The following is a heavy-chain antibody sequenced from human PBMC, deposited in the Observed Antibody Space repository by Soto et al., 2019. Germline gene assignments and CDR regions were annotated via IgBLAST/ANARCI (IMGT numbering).Heavy chain of an antibody. CDR1: GGSISSGGYY. V-gene: IGHV4-31*03. CDR2: IYYSGST. CDR3: ARDRSITMVRGVITSGFDY. J-gene: IGHJ4*02. D-gene: IGHD3-10*01. Sequence: QVQLQESGPGLVKPSQTLSLTCTVSGGSISSGGYYWSWIRQHPGKGLEWIGYIYYSGSTYYNPSLKSRVTISVDTSKNQFSLKLSSVTAADTAVYYCARDRSITMVRGVITSGFDYWGQGTLVTVSS.